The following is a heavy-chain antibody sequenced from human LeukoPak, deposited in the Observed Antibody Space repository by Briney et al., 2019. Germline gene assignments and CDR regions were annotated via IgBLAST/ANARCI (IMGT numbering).Heavy chain of an antibody. CDR3: AKGGFGGYRSGWPERFFDS. CDR1: GFTFSDYS. J-gene: IGHJ4*02. Sequence: GGSLRLSCAASGFTFSDYSIHWVRQAPGKGLEWVSSISITSSYIYYADSVKGRFTVSRDNAKNSLYLQMSDLRADDTAVYFCAKGGFGGYRSGWPERFFDSWGQGILVTVSS. CDR2: ISITSSYI. D-gene: IGHD6-25*01. V-gene: IGHV3-21*01.